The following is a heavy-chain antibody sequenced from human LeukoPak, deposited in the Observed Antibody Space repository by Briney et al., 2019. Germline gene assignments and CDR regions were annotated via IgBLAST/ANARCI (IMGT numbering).Heavy chain of an antibody. CDR3: ARDQIYGSGSYPLY. CDR2: INHSGST. Sequence: SGTPSLPRAVSGGAFSGYYWSWIRPPPRKGRGWIGEINHSGSTNYNPSLKSRVTISVDTSKNQFSLKLSSVTAADTAVYYCARDQIYGSGSYPLYWGQGTLVTVSS. D-gene: IGHD3-10*01. V-gene: IGHV4-34*01. J-gene: IGHJ4*02. CDR1: GGAFSGYY.